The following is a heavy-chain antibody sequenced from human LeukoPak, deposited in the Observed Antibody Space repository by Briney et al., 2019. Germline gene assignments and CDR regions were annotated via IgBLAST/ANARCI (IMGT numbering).Heavy chain of an antibody. CDR3: VTPRYSGYDYHGYFDY. CDR2: ISSKGGST. Sequence: PGGSLRLSCSASGFTFSSYAMHWVRQAPGKGLEYVSAISSKGGSTYYADSVKGRFTISRDNSKNTLYLQMSSLRAEDTAVYYCVTPRYSGYDYHGYFDYWGQGTLVTVSS. D-gene: IGHD5-12*01. J-gene: IGHJ4*02. V-gene: IGHV3-64D*09. CDR1: GFTFSSYA.